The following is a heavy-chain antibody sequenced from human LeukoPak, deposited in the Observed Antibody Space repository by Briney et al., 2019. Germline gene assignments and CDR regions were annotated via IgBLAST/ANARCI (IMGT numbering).Heavy chain of an antibody. CDR1: GGSFSDYY. V-gene: IGHV4-34*01. CDR2: ISHSGST. Sequence: PSETLSLTCAVYGGSFSDYYWSWIRQPPGKGLEWIGEISHSGSTNYNPSLNSRVTMSVDTSKNQFSLKLTSVTAADTAVYYCAAQYSGYVRLDFWGQGTLATVSS. D-gene: IGHD5-12*01. CDR3: AAQYSGYVRLDF. J-gene: IGHJ4*02.